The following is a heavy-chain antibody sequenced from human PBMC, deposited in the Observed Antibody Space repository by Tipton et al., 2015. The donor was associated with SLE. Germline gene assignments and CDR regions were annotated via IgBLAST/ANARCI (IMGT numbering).Heavy chain of an antibody. D-gene: IGHD4-17*01. CDR2: IYYSGST. V-gene: IGHV4-59*11. J-gene: IGHJ4*02. Sequence: TLSLTCTVSGGSISSHDWSWIRQPPGKGLEWIGYIYYSGSTNYNPSLQSRVTISVDTSKNQFSLKLSSVTAADTAVYYCARVGAYGDYPDYWGQGTLVTVSS. CDR3: ARVGAYGDYPDY. CDR1: GGSISSHD.